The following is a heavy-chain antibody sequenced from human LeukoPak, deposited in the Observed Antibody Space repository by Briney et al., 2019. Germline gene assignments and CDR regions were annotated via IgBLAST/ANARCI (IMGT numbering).Heavy chain of an antibody. V-gene: IGHV4-34*01. CDR1: GGSFSGYY. Sequence: SETLSLTCAVYGGSFSGYYWSWIRQPPGKGLEWIGEINHSGSTNYNPSLKSRVTISVDTSKNQFSLKLISVTAADTAVYYCARVGATSYYWGQGSLVTVSS. D-gene: IGHD1-26*01. CDR2: INHSGST. J-gene: IGHJ4*02. CDR3: ARVGATSYY.